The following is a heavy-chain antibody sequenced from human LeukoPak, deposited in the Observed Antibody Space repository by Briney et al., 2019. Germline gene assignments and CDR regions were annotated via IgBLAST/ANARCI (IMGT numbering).Heavy chain of an antibody. D-gene: IGHD3-22*01. V-gene: IGHV4-59*01. CDR3: ARGNYYDSSTYYRAFDI. Sequence: SETLSLTCTVSGGSLSSYYWNWIRQPPGKGLEWIGYIYYSGSTNYNPSLKSRVTISVDTSKNQFSLKLSSVTAADTAVYYCARGNYYDSSTYYRAFDIWGQGTTVTVSS. CDR2: IYYSGST. J-gene: IGHJ3*02. CDR1: GGSLSSYY.